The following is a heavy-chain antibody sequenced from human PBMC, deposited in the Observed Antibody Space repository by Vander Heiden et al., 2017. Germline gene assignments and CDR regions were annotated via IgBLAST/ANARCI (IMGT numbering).Heavy chain of an antibody. D-gene: IGHD5-18*01. CDR1: GASVSTSDW. J-gene: IGHJ4*02. CDR2: IYHTGTT. CDR3: ARGFSGYTYGHPEIFDY. Sequence: QVHLQESAPGLVKPSGTLSLTCAVSGASVSTSDWWSWVRQPPGKGLEWIGEIYHTGTTNYNPSLMSRLTMSLDKTKNQFSLNLTSVTAADTAVYYCARGFSGYTYGHPEIFDYWGQGSLVTVSS. V-gene: IGHV4-4*02.